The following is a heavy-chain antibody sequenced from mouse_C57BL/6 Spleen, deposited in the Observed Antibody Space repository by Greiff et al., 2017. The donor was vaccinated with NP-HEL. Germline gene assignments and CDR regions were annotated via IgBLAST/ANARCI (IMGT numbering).Heavy chain of an antibody. CDR1: GFTFTSYA. CDR3: ARDKILDSSYAYYAMDY. J-gene: IGHJ4*01. CDR2: ISDGGSYT. D-gene: IGHD1-1*01. Sequence: EVQLVESGGGLVKPGGSLKLSCAASGFTFTSYAMSWVRQTPEKRLEWVATISDGGSYTYYPDNVKGRFTISRDNAKNNLYLQMSHLKSEDTAMYYCARDKILDSSYAYYAMDYWGQGTSVTVSS. V-gene: IGHV5-4*01.